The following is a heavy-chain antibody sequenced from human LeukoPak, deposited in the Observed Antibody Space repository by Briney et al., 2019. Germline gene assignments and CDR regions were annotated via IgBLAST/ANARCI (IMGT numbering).Heavy chain of an antibody. D-gene: IGHD6-13*01. CDR1: GYTFTSYG. Sequence: ASVKVSCKASGYTFTSYGISWVRQAPGQGLEWMGWISAYNGNTNYAQKLQGRVTMTTDTSTSTAYMELRSLRSDDTAVYYCARDSKRVAAAGSPPDYWGQETLVTVSS. V-gene: IGHV1-18*01. J-gene: IGHJ4*02. CDR3: ARDSKRVAAAGSPPDY. CDR2: ISAYNGNT.